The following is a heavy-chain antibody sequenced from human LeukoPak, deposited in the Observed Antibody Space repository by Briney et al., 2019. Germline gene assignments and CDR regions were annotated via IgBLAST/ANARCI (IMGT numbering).Heavy chain of an antibody. V-gene: IGHV3-23*01. D-gene: IGHD2-15*01. CDR2: ISGSGDTT. CDR1: GFTFSGYA. Sequence: GGSLRLSCAASGFTFSGYAMIWVRQVPGKGLEWVSSISGSGDTTNYADSVKGRFTISRDNSKNTLFLQMNSLRADDTAVYYCAKGRVVPAALLDYWGQGTLVTVSS. J-gene: IGHJ4*02. CDR3: AKGRVVPAALLDY.